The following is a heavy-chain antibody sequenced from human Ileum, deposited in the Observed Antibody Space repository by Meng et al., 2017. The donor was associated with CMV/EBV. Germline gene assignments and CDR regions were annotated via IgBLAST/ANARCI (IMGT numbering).Heavy chain of an antibody. D-gene: IGHD3-3*01. CDR3: AKGLKPYHFWSGPDQ. CDR2: IKHEGSEI. V-gene: IGHV3-7*01. Sequence: GESLKISCVGSGFTLRSDWMAWVRQAPGKGLEWVANIKHEGSEIYYVDSVKGRFTVSRDNAKNSLYLQMNSLRVEDTAVYYCAKGLKPYHFWSGPDQWGQGTLVTVSS. CDR1: GFTLRSDW. J-gene: IGHJ5*02.